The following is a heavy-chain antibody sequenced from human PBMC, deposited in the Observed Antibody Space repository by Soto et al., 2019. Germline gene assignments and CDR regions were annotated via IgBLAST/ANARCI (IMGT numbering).Heavy chain of an antibody. D-gene: IGHD6-6*01. Sequence: QVQLKESGPGLVKPSETLSLTCTVSGGSISSHYWAWIRQPPGKGLEWIGYIHYSGSTNYNASLKSRVTISVDTSTNQFSLKLRSVTAADTAVYYCARGGLAARKGRWFDPWGQGTLVTVSS. V-gene: IGHV4-59*11. CDR1: GGSISSHY. CDR3: ARGGLAARKGRWFDP. J-gene: IGHJ5*02. CDR2: IHYSGST.